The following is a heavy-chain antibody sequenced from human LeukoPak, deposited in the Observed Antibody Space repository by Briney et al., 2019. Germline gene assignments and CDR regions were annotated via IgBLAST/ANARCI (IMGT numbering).Heavy chain of an antibody. CDR1: GFTFSTYA. Sequence: GGSLRLSCAASGFTFSTYAMHWVRQAPGKGLEWVAVTSFDGTTKYYADSVKGRFTVSRDNSKNTLILQMNSLRAEDTAVYYCARGGSTNCYGGNCFYYYMAVWGKGTTVTVSS. CDR2: TSFDGTTK. J-gene: IGHJ6*03. D-gene: IGHD2-2*01. CDR3: ARGGSTNCYGGNCFYYYMAV. V-gene: IGHV3-30*04.